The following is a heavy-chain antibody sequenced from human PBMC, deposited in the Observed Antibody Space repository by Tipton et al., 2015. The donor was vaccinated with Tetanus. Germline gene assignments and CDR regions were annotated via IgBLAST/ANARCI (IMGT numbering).Heavy chain of an antibody. Sequence: SLRLSCAASGFTFSDYFMSWIRQAPGKGLEWLSYIRGDGTTIIYADSVKGRFTISRDNAKSSLYLQISSLTADDTAVYYCARAQVVAGTGGFDPWGQGTLVTVSS. J-gene: IGHJ5*02. D-gene: IGHD6-19*01. CDR1: GFTFSDYF. V-gene: IGHV3-11*01. CDR3: ARAQVVAGTGGFDP. CDR2: IRGDGTTI.